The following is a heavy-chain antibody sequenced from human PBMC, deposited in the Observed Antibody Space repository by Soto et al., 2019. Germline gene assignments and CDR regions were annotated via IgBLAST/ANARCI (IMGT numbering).Heavy chain of an antibody. V-gene: IGHV4-59*01. D-gene: IGHD3-22*01. Sequence: XGTLSLSCAVSGESISGYLLGWIRQPPGKGLECIGYIYYSGSTNYNPSLKSRVTISIDTSKNQFSLKVSSVTAADTAVYYCARVHYDSSGYFPYYFDYWGRGTLVTVSS. CDR1: GESISGYL. CDR2: IYYSGST. CDR3: ARVHYDSSGYFPYYFDY. J-gene: IGHJ4*02.